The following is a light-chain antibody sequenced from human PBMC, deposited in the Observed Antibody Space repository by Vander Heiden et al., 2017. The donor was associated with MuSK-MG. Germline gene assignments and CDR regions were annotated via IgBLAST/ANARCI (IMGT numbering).Light chain of an antibody. Sequence: DIQMTQSPSSLSASVGDRVTITCRPSQGISNYLAWYQQKPGKVPKLLIYAASTLQSGVPSRFSGSGSGTDFTLTISSLQPEDVATYYCQKYNSAPPPFGGGTKVEIK. J-gene: IGKJ4*01. V-gene: IGKV1-27*01. CDR2: AAS. CDR1: QGISNY. CDR3: QKYNSAPPP.